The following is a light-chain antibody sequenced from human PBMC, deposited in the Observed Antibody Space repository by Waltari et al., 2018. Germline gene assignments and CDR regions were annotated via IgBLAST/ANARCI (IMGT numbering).Light chain of an antibody. V-gene: IGLV3-25*03. CDR3: LSADSSGPYLYV. CDR1: AFPRQF. J-gene: IGLJ1*01. Sequence: SYELTQPPSVSVSPGQTARTTCSGDAFPRQFAYWSQQKPGQAPVLVIYKDTERPSGIPERFSGSSSGTTVTLTISGVQAEDEADYYCLSADSSGPYLYVFGTGTTVTVL. CDR2: KDT.